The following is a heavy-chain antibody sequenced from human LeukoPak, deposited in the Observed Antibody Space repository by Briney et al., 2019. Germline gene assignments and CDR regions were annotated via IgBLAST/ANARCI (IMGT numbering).Heavy chain of an antibody. CDR3: ARAGDYVWGSYSYPQYYFDY. D-gene: IGHD3-16*02. J-gene: IGHJ4*02. Sequence: GGSLRLSCAASGFTFSSYAMHWVRQAPGKGLEWVAVISYDGSNKYYADSVKGRFTISRDNSKNTLYLQMNSLRAEDTAVYYCARAGDYVWGSYSYPQYYFDYWGQGTLATVSS. V-gene: IGHV3-30-3*01. CDR2: ISYDGSNK. CDR1: GFTFSSYA.